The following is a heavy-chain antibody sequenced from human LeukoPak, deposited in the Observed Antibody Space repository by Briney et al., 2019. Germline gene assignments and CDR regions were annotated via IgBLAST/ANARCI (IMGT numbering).Heavy chain of an antibody. Sequence: SETLSLTCAVYGGSFGEYYWTWIRQPPGMGLEWIGEINHSGRTNYNPSLMSRVTISGDMSKNQFSLQLSSVTAADTAVYYCTRHGDSGTYSYWGQGTLVTVSS. CDR1: GGSFGEYY. CDR2: INHSGRT. CDR3: TRHGDSGTYSY. V-gene: IGHV4-34*01. J-gene: IGHJ4*02. D-gene: IGHD1-26*01.